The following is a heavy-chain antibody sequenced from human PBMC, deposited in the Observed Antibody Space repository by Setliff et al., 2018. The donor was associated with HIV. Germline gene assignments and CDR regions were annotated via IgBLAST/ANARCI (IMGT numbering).Heavy chain of an antibody. D-gene: IGHD3-3*01. J-gene: IGHJ4*01. CDR1: GGSFSAYH. CDR2: INHSGST. CDR3: ARGRDYTGSWFRPFYLDF. Sequence: SETLSLTCAVYGGSFSAYHWRWIRQTPGKGLEWLGEINHSGSTAYNLALESRVSMSIDTSKNQFSLKLTSVTAADTAIYYCARGRDYTGSWFRPFYLDFWGHGNLVTVSS. V-gene: IGHV4-34*01.